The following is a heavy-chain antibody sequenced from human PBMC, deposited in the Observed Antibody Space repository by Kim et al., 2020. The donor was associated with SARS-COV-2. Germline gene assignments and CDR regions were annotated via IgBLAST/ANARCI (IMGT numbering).Heavy chain of an antibody. Sequence: SETLSLTCAVSGAAIDDYYWSWIRQAPGKGLEWTGYIHHNGNSNSNPSLESRVTISLDTSRNQFSLKLTYVTAEDSAVYLCARKRADSSGLIDTWGQGT. CDR3: ARKRADSSGLIDT. CDR2: IHHNGNS. CDR1: GAAIDDYY. V-gene: IGHV4-59*01. D-gene: IGHD3-22*01. J-gene: IGHJ4*01.